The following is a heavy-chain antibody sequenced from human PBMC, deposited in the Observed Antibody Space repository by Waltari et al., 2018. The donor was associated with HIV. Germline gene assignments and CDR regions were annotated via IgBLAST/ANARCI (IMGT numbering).Heavy chain of an antibody. CDR3: AGGGYDYAWGTYRPFDY. CDR2: ISIAGNYI. V-gene: IGHV3-21*03. CDR1: GFTLSTYN. D-gene: IGHD3-16*02. Sequence: EVQLVESGGGLGKLGGCLRLACSASGFTLSTYNLTWGRQAPGEGVVWVTFISIAGNYIYNPDSFNGRCTTSRDNAKNSLYLQMNSRRAEDTAVYYCAGGGYDYAWGTYRPFDYWGQGTLVTVSS. J-gene: IGHJ4*02.